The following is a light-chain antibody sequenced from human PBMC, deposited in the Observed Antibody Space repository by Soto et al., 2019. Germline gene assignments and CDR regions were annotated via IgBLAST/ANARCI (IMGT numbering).Light chain of an antibody. CDR2: EVS. V-gene: IGLV2-14*01. Sequence: QSALTQPASVSGSPGQSITISCTGTSSDVGGYNYVSWYQQHPGKAPKRMIYEVSNRPSGVSNRLSGSKSGNTASLTISGGQAEDEADYYCSSYTSSSTVVFGGGTKVTVL. CDR1: SSDVGGYNY. CDR3: SSYTSSSTVV. J-gene: IGLJ2*01.